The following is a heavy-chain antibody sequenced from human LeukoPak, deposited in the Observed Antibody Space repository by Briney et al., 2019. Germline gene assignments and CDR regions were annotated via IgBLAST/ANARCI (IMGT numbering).Heavy chain of an antibody. CDR2: IYYSGST. Sequence: SSETLSLTCTVSGGSISSYYWSWIRQPPGKGLEWIGYIYYSGSTNYNPSLKSRVTISVDTSKNQFSLKLSSVTAADTAVYYCARVGALDYDFYYMDVWGKGTTVTVSS. J-gene: IGHJ6*03. V-gene: IGHV4-59*01. CDR1: GGSISSYY. D-gene: IGHD3-3*01. CDR3: ARVGALDYDFYYMDV.